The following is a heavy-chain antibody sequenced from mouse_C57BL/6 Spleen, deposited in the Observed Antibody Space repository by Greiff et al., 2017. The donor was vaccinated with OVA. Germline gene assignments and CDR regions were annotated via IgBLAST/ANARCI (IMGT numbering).Heavy chain of an antibody. Sequence: VKLQESGAELVRPGASVTLSCKASGYTFTDYEMHWVKQTPVHGLAWIGAIDPETGGTAYNQKFKGKAILTADKSSSTAYMELRSLTSEDSAVYYCTRRGFYYGSSYWFAYWGQGTLVTVSA. D-gene: IGHD1-1*01. CDR1: GYTFTDYE. V-gene: IGHV1-15*01. J-gene: IGHJ3*01. CDR3: TRRGFYYGSSYWFAY. CDR2: IDPETGGT.